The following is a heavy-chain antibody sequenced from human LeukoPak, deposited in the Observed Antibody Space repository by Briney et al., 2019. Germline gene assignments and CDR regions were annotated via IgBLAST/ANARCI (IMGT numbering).Heavy chain of an antibody. CDR3: VRSQSGRSGLFEH. D-gene: IGHD6-19*01. CDR1: GFTFSSDW. V-gene: IGHV3-74*01. Sequence: GGSLRLSCAASGFTFSSDWMHWVRQAPGKGLAWVSRINTDGSTTNYADSVRGRFTISRDNGKNTLYLQMSSLRVEDTAVYYCVRSQSGRSGLFEHWGQGTLVTVSS. J-gene: IGHJ4*01. CDR2: INTDGSTT.